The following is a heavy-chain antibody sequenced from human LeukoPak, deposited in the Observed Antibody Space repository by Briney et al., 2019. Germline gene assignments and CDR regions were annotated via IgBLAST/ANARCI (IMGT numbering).Heavy chain of an antibody. D-gene: IGHD6-19*01. Sequence: HLGGSLRLSCAASGFTVSSNYMSWVRQAPGKGLEWVSVIYSGGSTYYADSVKGRFTISRDNSKNTLYLQMNSLRAEDTAVYYCASLSSGWYYFDYWGQGTLVTVSS. CDR2: IYSGGST. V-gene: IGHV3-53*01. CDR1: GFTVSSNY. CDR3: ASLSSGWYYFDY. J-gene: IGHJ4*02.